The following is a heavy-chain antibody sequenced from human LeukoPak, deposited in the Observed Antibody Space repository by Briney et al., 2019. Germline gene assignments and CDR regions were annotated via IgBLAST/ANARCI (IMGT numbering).Heavy chain of an antibody. D-gene: IGHD3-22*01. Sequence: AGGSLILSRAASGFVFSSYSFNWVRQAPGKGLEWVASVNTVSSYIYYADSVRGRFTISRDNAKNSVLLQMNSLRAEDMAMYYCVRLRRNSDSSGYFYYYDNWGQGTLVTVSS. V-gene: IGHV3-21*01. J-gene: IGHJ4*02. CDR3: VRLRRNSDSSGYFYYYDN. CDR2: VNTVSSYI. CDR1: GFVFSSYS.